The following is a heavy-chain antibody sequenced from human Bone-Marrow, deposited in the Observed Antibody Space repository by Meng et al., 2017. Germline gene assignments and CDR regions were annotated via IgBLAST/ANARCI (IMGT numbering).Heavy chain of an antibody. CDR2: INSDGSIT. D-gene: IGHD6-25*01. Sequence: EVQLVESGGGLVQPGGSLTFSCAASGFTFSTYWLHWVRQATGKGLVWVSHINSDGSITGYADSVKGRFTISRDNAKNTLFLQMSSLRAEDTAVYYCARAPGIAAAAWGQGALVTVSS. CDR1: GFTFSTYW. J-gene: IGHJ4*02. CDR3: ARAPGIAAAA. V-gene: IGHV3-74*02.